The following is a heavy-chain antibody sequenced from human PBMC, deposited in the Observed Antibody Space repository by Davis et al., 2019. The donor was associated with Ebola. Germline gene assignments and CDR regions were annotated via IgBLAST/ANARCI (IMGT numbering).Heavy chain of an antibody. Sequence: LRLSCTVSGGSISSGGYYWSWIRQHPGKGLEWIGYIYYSGSTYYNPSLKSRVTISVDTSKNQFSLKLSSVTAADTAVYYCARVGYCSSTSCLYYYYGMDVWGQGTTVTVSS. D-gene: IGHD2-2*01. CDR2: IYYSGST. CDR1: GGSISSGGYY. V-gene: IGHV4-31*03. CDR3: ARVGYCSSTSCLYYYYGMDV. J-gene: IGHJ6*02.